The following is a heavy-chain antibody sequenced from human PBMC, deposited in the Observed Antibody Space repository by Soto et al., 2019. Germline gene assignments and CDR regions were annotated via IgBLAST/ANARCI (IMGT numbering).Heavy chain of an antibody. Sequence: QITLKESGPTLVKPTQTLTLTCTFSGFSLSTSGVGVGWIRQPPGKALKWLPLIYWDDDKRSSPSLKSRLTITKDTSKNQVVLTMTNMDPVDTATYYCAHSSSNNWNHWGFDPWGQGTLVTVSS. CDR2: IYWDDDK. J-gene: IGHJ5*02. CDR1: GFSLSTSGVG. CDR3: AHSSSNNWNHWGFDP. V-gene: IGHV2-5*02. D-gene: IGHD1-20*01.